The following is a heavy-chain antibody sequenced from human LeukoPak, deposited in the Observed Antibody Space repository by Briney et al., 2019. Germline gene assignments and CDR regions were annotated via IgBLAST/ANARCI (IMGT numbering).Heavy chain of an antibody. Sequence: SSETLSLTCTVSGGSISSYYWSWIRQPAGKGLEWIGRIYTSGSTNYNPSLKSRVTMSVDTSKNQFSLKLSSVTAADTAVYYCARGTAAAGHSGKVYYYYMDVWGKGTTVTVSS. J-gene: IGHJ6*03. D-gene: IGHD6-13*01. V-gene: IGHV4-4*07. CDR1: GGSISSYY. CDR3: ARGTAAAGHSGKVYYYYMDV. CDR2: IYTSGST.